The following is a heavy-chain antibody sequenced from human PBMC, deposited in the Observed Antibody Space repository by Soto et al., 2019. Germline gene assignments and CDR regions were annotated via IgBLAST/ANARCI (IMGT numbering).Heavy chain of an antibody. D-gene: IGHD6-13*01. CDR1: GYTFTSYG. V-gene: IGHV1-18*01. CDR3: ARDSSSWYEGYF. J-gene: IGHJ4*02. CDR2: ISGYNGKT. Sequence: QVQLVQSGAEVKKPGASVKVSCKTSGYTFTSYGISWVRQAPGQGLEWMGWISGYNGKTNYAQNYRGRVTMTADTSTSTAYMELRSLRPDDTAVYYCARDSSSWYEGYFWGQGTLVTVS.